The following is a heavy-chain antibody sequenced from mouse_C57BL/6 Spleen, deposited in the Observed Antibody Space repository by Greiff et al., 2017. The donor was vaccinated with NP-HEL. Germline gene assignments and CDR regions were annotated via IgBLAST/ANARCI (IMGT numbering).Heavy chain of an antibody. CDR3: VRHVNYDYEDWYFDV. CDR1: GFSFNTYA. V-gene: IGHV10-1*01. Sequence: EVHLVESGGGLVQPKGSLKLSCAASGFSFNTYAMNWVRQAPGKGLEWVARIRSKSNNYATYYADSVKDRFTISRDDSESMLYLQMNNLKTEDTAMYYCVRHVNYDYEDWYFDVWGTGTTVTVSS. J-gene: IGHJ1*03. CDR2: IRSKSNNYAT. D-gene: IGHD2-4*01.